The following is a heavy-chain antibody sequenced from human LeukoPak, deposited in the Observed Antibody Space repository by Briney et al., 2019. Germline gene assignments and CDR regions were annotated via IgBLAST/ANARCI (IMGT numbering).Heavy chain of an antibody. Sequence: ASVKVSCKASGYTFTAYYMHWVRQAPGQGLEWMGCINANSGGTDYVQKFQGWVTTTRDTSISTAYMELSRLRSDDTAVYYCARDGIAAAGRDFDYWGQGTLVTVSS. V-gene: IGHV1-2*04. CDR3: ARDGIAAAGRDFDY. CDR1: GYTFTAYY. J-gene: IGHJ4*02. D-gene: IGHD6-13*01. CDR2: INANSGGT.